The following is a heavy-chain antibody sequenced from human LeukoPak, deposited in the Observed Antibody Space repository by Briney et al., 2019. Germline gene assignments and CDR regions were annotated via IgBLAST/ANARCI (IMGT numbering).Heavy chain of an antibody. CDR3: AKDLTPIYSNYATDY. CDR2: ISGSGGST. J-gene: IGHJ4*02. CDR1: GFTFDDYA. Sequence: GRSLRLSCAASGFTFDDYAMHWVRQAPGKGLEWVSAISGSGGSTYYADSVKGRFTISRDNSKNTLYLQMNSLRAEDTAVYYCAKDLTPIYSNYATDYWGQGTLVTVSS. V-gene: IGHV3-23*01. D-gene: IGHD4-11*01.